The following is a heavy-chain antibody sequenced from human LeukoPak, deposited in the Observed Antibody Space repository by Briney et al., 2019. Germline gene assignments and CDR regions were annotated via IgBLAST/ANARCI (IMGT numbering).Heavy chain of an antibody. J-gene: IGHJ4*02. CDR1: GGTFSNCV. D-gene: IGHD5-24*01. CDR3: ERRPERWPQNHRTLDN. CDR2: IIPIFDEA. V-gene: IGHV1-69*04. Sequence: GASVKVSCKASGGTFSNCVISWVRQAPGQGLEWMGRIIPIFDEAIYAQKFQGRVTVTADKSTSTAYMELGSLRSEDTAVYYCERRPERWPQNHRTLDNWGQGTLVTVSS.